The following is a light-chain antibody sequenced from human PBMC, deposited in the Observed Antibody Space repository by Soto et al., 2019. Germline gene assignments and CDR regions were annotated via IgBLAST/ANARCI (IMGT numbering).Light chain of an antibody. CDR2: GAS. CDR1: QSVSNNY. J-gene: IGKJ1*01. Sequence: EVVLTQSPGTLSLSPRERATLSCRASQSVSNNYLAWYQHKPGQAPRLLIYGASNRATGIPDRFSGSGSGPDSTLTICRLAPEDFADYYGQHYAASPRTFGRGTLVEVK. CDR3: QHYAASPRT. V-gene: IGKV3-20*01.